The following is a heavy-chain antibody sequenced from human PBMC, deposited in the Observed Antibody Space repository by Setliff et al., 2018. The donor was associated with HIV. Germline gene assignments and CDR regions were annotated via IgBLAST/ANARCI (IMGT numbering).Heavy chain of an antibody. Sequence: GGSLRLSCAASDFTFSRYWMTWVRQAPGKGLEWVANIKQDGSEKYYMNSVKGRFTISRDNAENSLYLQMNSLRADDTAVYFCARGLDFWGQGTLVTVSS. CDR1: DFTFSRYW. CDR3: ARGLDF. J-gene: IGHJ4*02. V-gene: IGHV3-7*01. CDR2: IKQDGSEK.